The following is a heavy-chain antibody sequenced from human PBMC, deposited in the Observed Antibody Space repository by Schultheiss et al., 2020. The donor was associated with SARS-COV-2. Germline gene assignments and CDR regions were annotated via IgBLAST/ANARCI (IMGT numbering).Heavy chain of an antibody. CDR1: GDSISSGSNY. D-gene: IGHD2-2*01. CDR2: IYHSGST. J-gene: IGHJ3*01. CDR3: ARVGTIKPYDF. Sequence: SETLSLTCTVSGDSISSGSNYWAWIRQHPGKGLEWIGVIYHSGSTHYHPSLKSRLSLSVDLSKNQLSLKLSSVTAADTAIYYCARVGTIKPYDFWGQGTMVTVSS. V-gene: IGHV4-31*03.